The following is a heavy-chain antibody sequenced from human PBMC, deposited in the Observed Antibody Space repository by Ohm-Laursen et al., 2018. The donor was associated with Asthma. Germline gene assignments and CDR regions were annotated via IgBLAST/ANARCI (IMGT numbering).Heavy chain of an antibody. Sequence: SLRLSCTASGFTFSSYWMSWVRQAPGKALEWVANIRQDGGEKNYVDSVKGRFTISRDNAKNSLYLQINSLRAEDTAVYYCARESATTKGLFYYSGMDVWGQGTTVTVSS. CDR1: GFTFSSYW. D-gene: IGHD1-7*01. V-gene: IGHV3-7*01. J-gene: IGHJ6*01. CDR3: ARESATTKGLFYYSGMDV. CDR2: IRQDGGEK.